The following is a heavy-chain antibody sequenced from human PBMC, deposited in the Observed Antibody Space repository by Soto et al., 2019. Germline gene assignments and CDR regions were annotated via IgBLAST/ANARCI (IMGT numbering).Heavy chain of an antibody. CDR1: GFTFSKYA. V-gene: IGHV3-23*01. Sequence: GGSLRLSCVASGFTFSKYALAFVRHAPCKWLEWVSAISGSGASTYDADSVKGRFTISRDNSNSTLYLQMNSLRAEDTAVYYCAKTPGVITVITSFDHWGQGTPVTVSS. CDR3: AKTPGVITVITSFDH. D-gene: IGHD3-16*01. CDR2: ISGSGAST. J-gene: IGHJ4*02.